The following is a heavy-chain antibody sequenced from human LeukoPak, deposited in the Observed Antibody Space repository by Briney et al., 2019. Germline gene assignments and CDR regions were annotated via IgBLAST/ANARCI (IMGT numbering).Heavy chain of an antibody. J-gene: IGHJ4*02. CDR2: INHSGST. CDR1: GGSFSGYY. D-gene: IGHD4-23*01. CDR3: ARDWELGY. Sequence: SETLSLTCAVYGGSFSGYYWSWIRQPPGKGLEWIGEINHSGSTNYNPSLKSRVTISIDTSKNQFSLTLRSVTTADTALYSCARDWELGYWGQGTRVTVSA. V-gene: IGHV4-34*01.